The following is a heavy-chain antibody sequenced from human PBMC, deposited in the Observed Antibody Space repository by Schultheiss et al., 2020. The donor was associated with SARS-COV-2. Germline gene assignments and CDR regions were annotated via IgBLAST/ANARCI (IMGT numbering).Heavy chain of an antibody. D-gene: IGHD6-19*01. Sequence: SETLSLTCTVSGGSISSADYYWSWIRQPPGKGLEWIGSIYYSGSTNYNPSLKSRVTISVDTSKNQFSLKLSSVTAADTAVYYCASSAVAFLWFDPWGQGTLVTVSS. V-gene: IGHV4-39*07. J-gene: IGHJ5*02. CDR1: GGSISSADYY. CDR2: IYYSGST. CDR3: ASSAVAFLWFDP.